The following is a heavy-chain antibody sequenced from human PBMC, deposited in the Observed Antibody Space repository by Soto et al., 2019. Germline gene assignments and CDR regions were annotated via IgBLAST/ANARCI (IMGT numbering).Heavy chain of an antibody. V-gene: IGHV3-73*01. CDR1: GFTFSGSA. Sequence: GGSLRLSCAASGFTFSGSAMHWVRQASGKGLEWVGRIRSKANSYATAYAASVKGRFTISRDDSKNTAYLQMNSLKTEDTAVYYCTRHPSYSSGWGYYYYGMDVWGQGTTVTVSS. CDR2: IRSKANSYAT. D-gene: IGHD6-19*01. CDR3: TRHPSYSSGWGYYYYGMDV. J-gene: IGHJ6*02.